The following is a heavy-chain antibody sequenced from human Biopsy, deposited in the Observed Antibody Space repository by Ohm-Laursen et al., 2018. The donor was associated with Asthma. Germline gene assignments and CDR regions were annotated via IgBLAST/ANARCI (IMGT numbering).Heavy chain of an antibody. J-gene: IGHJ6*02. D-gene: IGHD5-12*01. CDR2: IIPIFGPT. V-gene: IGHV1-69*13. CDR3: ARGYSGSDRIVYYYSGLEV. Sequence: SVKVSCKASGGTFSSNSINWERQAPGQGLEWMGRIIPIFGPTNYAQKFQGRVTISADDSTSTAYMELSSLSSEDTAVYYCARGYSGSDRIVYYYSGLEVWGQGTTATVSS. CDR1: GGTFSSNS.